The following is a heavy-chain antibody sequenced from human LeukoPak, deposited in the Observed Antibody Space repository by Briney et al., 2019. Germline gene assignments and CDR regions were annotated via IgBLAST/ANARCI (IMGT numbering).Heavy chain of an antibody. V-gene: IGHV1-8*03. CDR3: ARSTPLWKELRRDWFDP. CDR1: GYTFINYD. D-gene: IGHD2-2*01. Sequence: ASVKVSCKASGYTFINYDINWVRQATGQGLEWMGWMNPNSGNTGYAQKFQGRVTITRNTSISTAYMELSSLRSEDTAVYYCARSTPLWKELRRDWFDPWGQGTLVIVSS. CDR2: MNPNSGNT. J-gene: IGHJ5*02.